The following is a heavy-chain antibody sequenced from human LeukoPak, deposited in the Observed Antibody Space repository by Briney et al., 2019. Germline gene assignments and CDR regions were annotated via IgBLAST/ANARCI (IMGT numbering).Heavy chain of an antibody. CDR1: GFTFSGHW. D-gene: IGHD1-14*01. J-gene: IGHJ4*02. V-gene: IGHV3-7*01. CDR3: TRDRSRAEDD. CDR2: IKQGGSDK. Sequence: GGSLRLSCAASGFTFSGHWMSWVRPAPGKGLEWVSNIKQGGSDKYYVDSVKGRFTISRDNANNLLYLQMNSLRGEDTAVYYCTRDRSRAEDDWGQGTLVTVSS.